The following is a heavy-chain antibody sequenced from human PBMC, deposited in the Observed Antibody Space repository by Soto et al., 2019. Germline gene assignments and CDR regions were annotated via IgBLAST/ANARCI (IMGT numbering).Heavy chain of an antibody. CDR1: GGSISSGGYY. CDR3: ARGTMLRGPGYYYAMDV. D-gene: IGHD3-10*01. Sequence: QVQLQESGPGLVKPSQTLSLTCSVSGGSISSGGYYWSWIRQHPGKGLEWIGYIYYSGRTFYNPSLKSRVIISVDTSKNQFSLNLTAVTAADTAVYYCARGTMLRGPGYYYAMDVWGQGTTVTVSS. V-gene: IGHV4-31*03. CDR2: IYYSGRT. J-gene: IGHJ6*02.